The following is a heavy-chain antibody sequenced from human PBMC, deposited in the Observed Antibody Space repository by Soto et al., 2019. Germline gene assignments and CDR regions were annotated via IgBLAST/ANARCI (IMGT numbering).Heavy chain of an antibody. CDR1: GFSFSDYY. Sequence: QVQLVESGGDLVKPGGSLRLSCAASGFSFSDYYIYWIRQAPGKGLEWVSYISSDSIYTNYADSVEGRFTISRDNAKNSLYLQMNSLRAEDTAVYYCATTISGIVGQFDYWGQGALVTVSS. CDR2: ISSDSIYT. J-gene: IGHJ4*02. V-gene: IGHV3-11*06. CDR3: ATTISGIVGQFDY. D-gene: IGHD1-26*01.